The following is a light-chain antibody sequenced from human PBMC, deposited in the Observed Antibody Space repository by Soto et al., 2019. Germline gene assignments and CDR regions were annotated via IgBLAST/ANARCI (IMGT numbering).Light chain of an antibody. CDR2: AAS. V-gene: IGKV3-20*01. J-gene: IGKJ1*01. CDR1: QSVSSYY. Sequence: EIVLTQSPGPLSLSPGERATFSCRVSQSVSSYYLAWYQQKPGQAPRLLIYAASSRATGIPDRFSGGGSGTDFTLTISRLEPEDFAVYYCQQCGSSPWTFGQGTKVDIK. CDR3: QQCGSSPWT.